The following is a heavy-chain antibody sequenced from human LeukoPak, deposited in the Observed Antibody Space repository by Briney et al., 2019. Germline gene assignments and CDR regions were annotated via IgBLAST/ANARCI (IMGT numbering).Heavy chain of an antibody. V-gene: IGHV3-7*03. CDR2: IKLDGSEK. J-gene: IGHJ4*02. Sequence: GGSLRLSCAASGFAFRSYGMSWVRQAPGKGLEWVANIKLDGSEKNYVDSVKGRFTISRDNTKNSLYLQMNSLRAEDTAVFYCARDQYDTWSRRGNFDSWGQGTLVIVSS. D-gene: IGHD3/OR15-3a*01. CDR3: ARDQYDTWSRRGNFDS. CDR1: GFAFRSYG.